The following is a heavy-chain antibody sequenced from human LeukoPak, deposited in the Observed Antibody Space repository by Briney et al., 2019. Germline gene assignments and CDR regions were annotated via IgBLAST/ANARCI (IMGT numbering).Heavy chain of an antibody. V-gene: IGHV3-23*01. D-gene: IGHD6-13*01. CDR3: AKEPGADTSNWYGSFDT. CDR1: GFTFSSHA. CDR2: ITGSAGNT. J-gene: IGHJ5*02. Sequence: GGSLRLSCAASGFTFSSHAMNWVRRAPGKGLEWVSLITGSAGNTYYADSVKGRFTVSRDISKNTVYLQMNSLRAEDTAVYYCAKEPGADTSNWYGSFDTWGQGTLVTVSS.